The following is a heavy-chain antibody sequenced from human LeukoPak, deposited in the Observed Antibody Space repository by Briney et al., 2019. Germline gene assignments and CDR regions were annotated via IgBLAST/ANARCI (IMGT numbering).Heavy chain of an antibody. D-gene: IGHD5-12*01. V-gene: IGHV4-61*02. CDR1: GGSISSGSYY. CDR2: IYTSGST. Sequence: SQTLPLTCTVSGGSISSGSYYWSWIRQPAGKGLEWIGRIYTSGSTNYNPSLKSRVTISVDTSKNQFSLKLSSVTAADTAVYYCARDGYTWMGDASDIWGQGTMVTVSS. CDR3: ARDGYTWMGDASDI. J-gene: IGHJ3*02.